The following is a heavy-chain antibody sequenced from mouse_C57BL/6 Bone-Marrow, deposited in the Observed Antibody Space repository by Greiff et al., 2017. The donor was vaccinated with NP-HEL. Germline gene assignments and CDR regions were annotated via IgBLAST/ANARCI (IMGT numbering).Heavy chain of an antibody. CDR2: ISDGGSYT. CDR3: ARVEGWLLLDY. J-gene: IGHJ2*01. D-gene: IGHD2-3*01. V-gene: IGHV5-4*01. Sequence: EVQLQQSGGGLVKPGGSLKLSCAASGFTFSSYAMSRVRQTPEKRLEWVATISDGGSYTYYPDNVKGRFTISRDNAKNNLYLQMSHLKSEDTAMYYCARVEGWLLLDYWGQGTTLTVSS. CDR1: GFTFSSYA.